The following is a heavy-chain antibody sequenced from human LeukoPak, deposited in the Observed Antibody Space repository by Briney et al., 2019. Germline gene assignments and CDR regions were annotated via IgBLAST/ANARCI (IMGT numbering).Heavy chain of an antibody. CDR2: IKSDNAGGTT. CDR3: TTEFWGSYNN. D-gene: IGHD1-14*01. Sequence: GGSLRLSCAASGFTFTDAWMAWVRQAPGKGLEWVGHIKSDNAGGTTDYAAPVKGGFTISRDDSKNTLSLQMNSLQTEDTAVYYCTTEFWGSYNNWGQGTLVTVSS. J-gene: IGHJ4*02. CDR1: GFTFTDAW. V-gene: IGHV3-15*01.